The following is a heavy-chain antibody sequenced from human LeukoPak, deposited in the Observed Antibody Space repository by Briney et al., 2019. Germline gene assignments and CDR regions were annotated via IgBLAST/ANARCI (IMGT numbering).Heavy chain of an antibody. D-gene: IGHD5-24*01. CDR2: IYYSGST. V-gene: IGHV4-39*07. CDR1: GGSISSSSYY. CDR3: ARGRWLKNWFDP. J-gene: IGHJ5*02. Sequence: PSETLSLTCTVSGGSISSSSYYWGWIRQPPGKGLEWIGSIYYSGSTYYNPSLKSRVTISVDTSKNQFSLKLSSVTAADTAVYYCARGRWLKNWFDPWGQGTLVTVSS.